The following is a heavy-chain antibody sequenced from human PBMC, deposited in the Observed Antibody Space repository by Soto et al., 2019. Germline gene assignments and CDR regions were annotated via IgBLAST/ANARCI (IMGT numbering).Heavy chain of an antibody. CDR3: ATRAYYDSRGCYYYEYYFDY. Sequence: PGGSLRLSCAASGFTFSNYAMSWVRQAPGKGLEWVSGISGSGTRTYYADSVKGRFTISRDNSKNTLYLQVDSLRAEDTAVYYCATRAYYDSRGCYYYEYYFDYWGQGTLVTVSS. J-gene: IGHJ4*02. D-gene: IGHD3-22*01. CDR2: ISGSGTRT. V-gene: IGHV3-23*01. CDR1: GFTFSNYA.